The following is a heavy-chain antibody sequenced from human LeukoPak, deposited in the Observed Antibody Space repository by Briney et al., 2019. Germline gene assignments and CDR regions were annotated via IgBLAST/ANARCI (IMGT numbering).Heavy chain of an antibody. J-gene: IGHJ5*02. CDR2: IYHSGST. CDR3: ARERGYDSSGYYLGTYNWFDP. Sequence: SETLSLTCAVSGGSISSSNWWSWVRQPPGKGLEWIGEIYHSGSTNYNPSLKSRVTISVDRSKNQFSLKLSSVTAADTAVYYCARERGYDSSGYYLGTYNWFDPWGQGTLVTVSS. D-gene: IGHD3-22*01. V-gene: IGHV4-4*02. CDR1: GGSISSSNW.